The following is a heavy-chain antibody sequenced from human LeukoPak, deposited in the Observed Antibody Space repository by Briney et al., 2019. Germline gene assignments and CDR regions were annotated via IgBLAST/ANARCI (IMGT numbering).Heavy chain of an antibody. CDR2: ISSSSSYI. V-gene: IGHV3-21*04. J-gene: IGHJ4*02. CDR1: GFTFSSYS. Sequence: PGGSLRLSCAASGFTFSSYSMNWVRQAPGKGLEWVSSISSSSSYIYYADSVKGRFTISRDNAKSSLYLQMNSLRAEDTAVYYCARGARYCSSTSCYTSFYYFDYWGQGTLVTVSS. CDR3: ARGARYCSSTSCYTSFYYFDY. D-gene: IGHD2-2*01.